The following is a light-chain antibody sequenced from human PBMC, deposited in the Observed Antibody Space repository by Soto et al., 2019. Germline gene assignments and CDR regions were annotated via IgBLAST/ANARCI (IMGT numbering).Light chain of an antibody. CDR2: DAS. V-gene: IGKV3-20*01. Sequence: EVVLTQFPGTLSLSPGERATLSCRASEAIGYNYLAWYRQQSGLAPTLLIYDASTRAPGIPVRFSGSGSGTDFTLTISRLEPGDFAVYYCQQYDTSYTFGPGTRLEI. J-gene: IGKJ2*01. CDR1: EAIGYNY. CDR3: QQYDTSYT.